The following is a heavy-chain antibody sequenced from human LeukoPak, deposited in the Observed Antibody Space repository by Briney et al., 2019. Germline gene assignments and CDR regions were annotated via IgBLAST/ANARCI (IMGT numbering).Heavy chain of an antibody. Sequence: PGGSVGLSCVASGFTFSGHWMHWVRQVPGKGLVAVARIAPDGSATTYADSVKGRFTISRDNAKNTLYLEMNSLTAEDTALYYCTRSGYYNGYDYWGQGTLVTVSS. CDR1: GFTFSGHW. J-gene: IGHJ4*02. CDR2: IAPDGSAT. V-gene: IGHV3-74*03. CDR3: TRSGYYNGYDY. D-gene: IGHD3-10*01.